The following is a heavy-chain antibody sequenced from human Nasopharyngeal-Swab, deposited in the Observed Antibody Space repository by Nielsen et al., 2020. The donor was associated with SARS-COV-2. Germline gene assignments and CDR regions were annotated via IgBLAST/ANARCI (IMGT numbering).Heavy chain of an antibody. CDR2: NNPNSGGT. CDR1: GYTFTGDY. CDR3: ARGRSGGSSYHHYNRPLDY. J-gene: IGHJ4*02. D-gene: IGHD2-15*01. Sequence: ASVKVSCKASGYTFTGDYMHWVRQAAGQGIEWMGWNNPNSGGTHYAQKFQGWVTMTRDTSISPAYMELSRLTSDDTAVYYCARGRSGGSSYHHYNRPLDYWGQGTLVTVSS. V-gene: IGHV1-2*04.